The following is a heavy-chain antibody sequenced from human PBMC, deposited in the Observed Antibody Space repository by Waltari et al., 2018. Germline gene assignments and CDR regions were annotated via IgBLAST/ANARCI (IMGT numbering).Heavy chain of an antibody. V-gene: IGHV1-69*01. D-gene: IGHD3-16*01. CDR2: IIPIFGTT. J-gene: IGHJ6*03. Sequence: QVQLVQSGAEVTQDGSSVKVSCKSSGGTFSNYAINWVRQAPGQGLEWMGGIIPIFGTTTYPKNFQGRLPITADGSPGTAFMERSSLRSEDTAVYYCAGAIFGLGGGGVKYYYYYMDVWGTGTTVTVSS. CDR1: GGTFSNYA. CDR3: AGAIFGLGGGGVKYYYYYMDV.